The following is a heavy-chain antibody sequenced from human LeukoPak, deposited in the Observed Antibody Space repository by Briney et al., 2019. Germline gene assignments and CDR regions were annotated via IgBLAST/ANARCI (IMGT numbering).Heavy chain of an antibody. CDR3: AATTTGDYFDY. D-gene: IGHD4-17*01. J-gene: IGHJ4*02. Sequence: SVKVSCKASGGTFSSYAISWVRQAPGQGLEWMGGIIPIFGTANYAQKFQGRVTITADKSTSTAYMELSSLRSEDTAVYYCAATTTGDYFDYWGQGTLVTVSS. V-gene: IGHV1-69*06. CDR2: IIPIFGTA. CDR1: GGTFSSYA.